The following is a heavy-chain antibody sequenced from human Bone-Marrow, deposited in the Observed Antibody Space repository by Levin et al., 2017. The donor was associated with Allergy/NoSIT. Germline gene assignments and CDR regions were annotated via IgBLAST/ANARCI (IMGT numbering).Heavy chain of an antibody. CDR1: GFTFSSYA. V-gene: IGHV3-30-3*01. Sequence: GGSLRLSCAASGFTFSSYAMHWVRQAPGKGLEWVAVISYDGSNKYYADSVKGRFTISRDNSKNTLFLQMNSLRAEDTAVYYCARGRSDAGSYYPFDPWGQGTLVTVSS. J-gene: IGHJ5*02. CDR2: ISYDGSNK. D-gene: IGHD3-10*01. CDR3: ARGRSDAGSYYPFDP.